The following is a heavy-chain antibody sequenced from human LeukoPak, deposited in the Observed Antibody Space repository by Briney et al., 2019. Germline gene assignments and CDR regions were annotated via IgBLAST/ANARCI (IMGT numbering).Heavy chain of an antibody. J-gene: IGHJ4*02. V-gene: IGHV4-31*03. CDR1: GGSISSGGYY. Sequence: PSETLSLTCTVSGGSISSGGYYWSWIRQLPGKGLEWIGYIYYSGSTYYNPSLKSRVTISVDTSKNQFSLKLSSVTAADTAADTAVYFCAREAIVGTRNYFDYWGQGTLVTVSS. D-gene: IGHD1-26*01. CDR3: AREAIVGTRNYFDY. CDR2: IYYSGST.